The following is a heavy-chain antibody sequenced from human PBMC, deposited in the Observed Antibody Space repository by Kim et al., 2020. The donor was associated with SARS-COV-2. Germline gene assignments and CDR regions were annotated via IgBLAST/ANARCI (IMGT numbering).Heavy chain of an antibody. V-gene: IGHV3-23*01. CDR3: AKDYYGSGSYDFYYYGTDV. Sequence: KGRFTISRDNSKTTLYLQMNSLRAEDTAVYYCAKDYYGSGSYDFYYYGTDVWGQGTTVTVSS. J-gene: IGHJ6*02. D-gene: IGHD3-10*01.